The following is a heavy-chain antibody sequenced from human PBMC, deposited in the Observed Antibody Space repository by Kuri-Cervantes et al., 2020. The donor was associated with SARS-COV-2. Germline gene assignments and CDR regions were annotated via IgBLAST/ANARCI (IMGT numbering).Heavy chain of an antibody. J-gene: IGHJ6*02. CDR3: ARQVELSLDEYGMDI. V-gene: IGHV4-39*01. CDR1: GGSISSSSYY. D-gene: IGHD1-7*01. Sequence: SETLSLTCTVSGGSISSSSYYWGWIRQPPGKGLEWIGSVSYTGNTYLNPSLKSRVTISVHTSKTQFSLNLSSVTVADTAVYYCARQVELSLDEYGMDIWGQGTTVTVSS. CDR2: VSYTGNT.